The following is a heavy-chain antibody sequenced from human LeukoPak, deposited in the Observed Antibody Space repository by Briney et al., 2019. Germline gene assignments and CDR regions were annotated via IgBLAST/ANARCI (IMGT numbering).Heavy chain of an antibody. CDR3: ARVTAVAGKDWYFDL. CDR1: GGSISSSSYY. CDR2: IYYSGST. Sequence: SETLSLTCTVSGGSISSSSYYWGWIRQPPGKGLEWIGSIYYSGSTYYNPSLKSRVTISVDTSKNQFSLKLSSVTAADTAVYYCARVTAVAGKDWYFDLWGRGTLVTVSS. J-gene: IGHJ2*01. D-gene: IGHD6-19*01. V-gene: IGHV4-39*07.